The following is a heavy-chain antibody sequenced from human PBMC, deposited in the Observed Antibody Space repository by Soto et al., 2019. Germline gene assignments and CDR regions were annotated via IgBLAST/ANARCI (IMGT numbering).Heavy chain of an antibody. CDR3: ARDLGDSSGYYYVGAFDI. J-gene: IGHJ3*02. CDR2: IYYSGST. Sequence: SETLSLTCTVSGGSISSYYWSWIRQPPGKGLEWIGYIYYSGSTNYNPSLKSRVTISVDTSKNQFSLKLSSVTAADTAVYYCARDLGDSSGYYYVGAFDIWGQGTMVTVSS. D-gene: IGHD3-22*01. CDR1: GGSISSYY. V-gene: IGHV4-59*01.